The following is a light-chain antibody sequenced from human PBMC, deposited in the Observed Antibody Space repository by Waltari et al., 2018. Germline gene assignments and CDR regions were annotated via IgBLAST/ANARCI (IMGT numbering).Light chain of an antibody. J-gene: IGLJ1*01. CDR1: SSDVGGFNY. Sequence: QSALTPPRPVSGSPGQSVAISCPGTSSDVGGFNYFPWYQQHPGKVPKVVIYDVSKRPSGVPDRFSGSKSGNTASLTISGLQADDEADYYCCSYAGSYIVFGAGTKVTVL. V-gene: IGLV2-11*01. CDR2: DVS. CDR3: CSYAGSYIV.